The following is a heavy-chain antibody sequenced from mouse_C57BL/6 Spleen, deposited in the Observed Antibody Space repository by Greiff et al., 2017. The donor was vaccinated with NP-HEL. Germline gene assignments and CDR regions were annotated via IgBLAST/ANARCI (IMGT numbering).Heavy chain of an antibody. Sequence: VQLQQSGPELVKPGASVKISCKASGYSFTDYNMNWVKQSHGKSLEWIGVINPNYGTTSYNPKFKGKATLTVDKFSTTAYMQRNSLTSEDAAVYYCARGAYYEAWFAYWGQGTLVTVSA. V-gene: IGHV1-39*01. D-gene: IGHD2-4*01. CDR1: GYSFTDYN. J-gene: IGHJ3*01. CDR2: INPNYGTT. CDR3: ARGAYYEAWFAY.